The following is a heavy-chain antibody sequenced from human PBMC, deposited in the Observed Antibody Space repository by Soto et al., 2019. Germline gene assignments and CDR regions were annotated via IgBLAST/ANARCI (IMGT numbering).Heavy chain of an antibody. V-gene: IGHV1-3*01. CDR1: GYTFTTYI. D-gene: IGHD3-10*01. Sequence: SVKVSCKASGYTFTTYIIHWVRQAPGQRLEWMGWINAGNGHTKYSRKFQGRVTITRDTSASTAYMELSSLRSEDTAVYYCARGSLCFGDLLPIDYWGQGTQVP. J-gene: IGHJ4*02. CDR3: ARGSLCFGDLLPIDY. CDR2: INAGNGHT.